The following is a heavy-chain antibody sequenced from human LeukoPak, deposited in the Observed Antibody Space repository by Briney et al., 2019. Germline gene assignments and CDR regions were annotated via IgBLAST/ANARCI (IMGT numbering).Heavy chain of an antibody. J-gene: IGHJ4*02. V-gene: IGHV4-59*01. Sequence: SETLSLTCTVSGGSISSYYWSWIRQPPGKGLEWIGFIYYRVSTNYNPSLKSRVTISVDTSKNQFSLKLGSVTAADTAVYYCARGKLSSGPTPPSYWGQGTLVTVSS. CDR1: GGSISSYY. CDR2: IYYRVST. D-gene: IGHD6-19*01. CDR3: ARGKLSSGPTPPSY.